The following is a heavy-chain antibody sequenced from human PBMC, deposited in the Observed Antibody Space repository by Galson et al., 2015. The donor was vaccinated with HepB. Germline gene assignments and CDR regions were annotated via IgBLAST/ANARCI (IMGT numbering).Heavy chain of an antibody. V-gene: IGHV3-23*01. J-gene: IGHJ4*02. Sequence: SLRLSCAASGFTFSNFAMSWVRQAPGKGLEWVSSVDGSVGSTYYADSVKGRFTISRDDSKNTLYLQLNSLRAEGTAVYYCAKRSCTSGSCFFFYYWGQGTLVTVSS. CDR2: VDGSVGST. CDR1: GFTFSNFA. D-gene: IGHD2-15*01. CDR3: AKRSCTSGSCFFFYY.